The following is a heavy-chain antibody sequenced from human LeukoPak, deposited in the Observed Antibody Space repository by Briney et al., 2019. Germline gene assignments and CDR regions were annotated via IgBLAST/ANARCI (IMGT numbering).Heavy chain of an antibody. V-gene: IGHV1-46*01. CDR1: GYTFTSYY. CDR2: INPSGGST. CDR3: ARDVHGDYGSGWFDP. J-gene: IGHJ5*02. D-gene: IGHD4-17*01. Sequence: ASVKVSCKASGYTFTSYYMHWVRQAPGQGLEWMGMINPSGGSTSYAQKFQGRVTMTRDTSTSTVYMDLSSLRSEDTAVYYCARDVHGDYGSGWFDPWGQGTLVSVSS.